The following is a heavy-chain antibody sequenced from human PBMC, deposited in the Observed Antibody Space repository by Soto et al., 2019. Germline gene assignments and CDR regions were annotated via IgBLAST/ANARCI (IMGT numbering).Heavy chain of an antibody. CDR2: ISPKSGSI. CDR1: GYTFTRNG. CDR3: VKDRDSNSWPSRDV. V-gene: IGHV1-18*01. J-gene: IGHJ6*02. D-gene: IGHD3-22*01. Sequence: APVKVSCKTSGYTFTRNGISWVRQAPGQGLEWMGWISPKSGSIKYAQKFQGRVIMTTDTSTSTAYMEVRSLRSDDTAVYYCVKDRDSNSWPSRDVWGPGTTVTVSS.